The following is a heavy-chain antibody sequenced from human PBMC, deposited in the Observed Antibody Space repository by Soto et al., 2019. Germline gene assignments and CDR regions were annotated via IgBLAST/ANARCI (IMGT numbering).Heavy chain of an antibody. V-gene: IGHV3-9*01. Sequence: EVQLVETGGGLTQPGGSLRLSCAASGFTFDDYAMHWVRQAPGKGLEWVSGISWNSGSIGYADSVKGRFTISRDNAKNSLYLQMNSLRAEDTALYYCAKGYSSSSGGGWYFDLWGRGTLVTVSS. CDR2: ISWNSGSI. J-gene: IGHJ2*01. CDR3: AKGYSSSSGGGWYFDL. CDR1: GFTFDDYA. D-gene: IGHD6-6*01.